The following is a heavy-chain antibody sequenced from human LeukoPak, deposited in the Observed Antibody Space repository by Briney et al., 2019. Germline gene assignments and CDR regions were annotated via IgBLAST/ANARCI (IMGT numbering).Heavy chain of an antibody. CDR1: GFTFSSYW. CDR2: INSDGSST. CDR3: ARDVCSGGSCYSGMDV. Sequence: GGSLRLSCAASGFTFSSYWMHWVRQAPGKGLVWVSRINSDGSSTSYADSVKGRFTISRDNAKNSLYLQMNSLRAEDTAVYYCARDVCSGGSCYSGMDVWGQGTTVTVSS. D-gene: IGHD2-15*01. V-gene: IGHV3-74*01. J-gene: IGHJ6*02.